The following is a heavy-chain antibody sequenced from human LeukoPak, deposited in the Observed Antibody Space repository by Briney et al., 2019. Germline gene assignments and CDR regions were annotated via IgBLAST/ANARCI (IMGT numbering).Heavy chain of an antibody. D-gene: IGHD3-3*01. J-gene: IGHJ4*02. CDR2: ISVFNDNT. CDR1: GYTFTSYG. Sequence: ASVKVSCKASGYTFTSYGISWVRQAPGQGLEWMGWISVFNDNTNYAQKLQGRVTMTTDTSTSTAYMELRSLRSDDTAVYYCARGVKNYDFWSGYYLDYWGQGTLVTVAS. CDR3: ARGVKNYDFWSGYYLDY. V-gene: IGHV1-18*01.